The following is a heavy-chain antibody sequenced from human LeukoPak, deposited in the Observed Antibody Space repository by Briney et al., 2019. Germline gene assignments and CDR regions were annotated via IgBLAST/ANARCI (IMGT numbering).Heavy chain of an antibody. Sequence: SETPSLTCTVSGGSISSYYWSWIRQPAGKGLEWIGRIYTSGSTGYNPSLKSRVTMSVDTSKNQFSLKLSSVTAADTAVYYCARVDLRAAYFDYWGQGTLVTVSS. D-gene: IGHD2-15*01. CDR1: GGSISSYY. CDR3: ARVDLRAAYFDY. CDR2: IYTSGST. J-gene: IGHJ4*02. V-gene: IGHV4-4*07.